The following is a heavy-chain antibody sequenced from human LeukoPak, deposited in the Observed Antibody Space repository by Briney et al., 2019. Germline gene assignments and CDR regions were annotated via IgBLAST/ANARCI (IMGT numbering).Heavy chain of an antibody. V-gene: IGHV1-2*02. Sequence: ASVKVSCKASGYTFTGYYMHWVRQAPGQGLEWMGWINPNSGGTNYAQKFQGRVTMTRDTSISTAYMELSRLRSDDTAVYYCARGTSRAARRNLTGPKYYYYYMDVWGKGTTVTVSS. CDR1: GYTFTGYY. CDR3: ARGTSRAARRNLTGPKYYYYYMDV. CDR2: INPNSGGT. D-gene: IGHD6-6*01. J-gene: IGHJ6*03.